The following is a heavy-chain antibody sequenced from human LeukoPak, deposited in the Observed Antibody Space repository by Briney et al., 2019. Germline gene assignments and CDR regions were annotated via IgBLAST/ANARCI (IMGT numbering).Heavy chain of an antibody. V-gene: IGHV3-15*01. D-gene: IGHD3-10*01. CDR1: GFTFSNAW. Sequence: PGGSLRLSCAASGFTFSNAWMSWVRQAPGKGLEWVGRIKSKTDGGTTDYAAPVKGRFTISRDDSKNTLYLQMNSLKTEDTAVYYCTTELLWFGELLYTHPFDYWGQGTLVTVSS. CDR3: TTELLWFGELLYTHPFDY. CDR2: IKSKTDGGTT. J-gene: IGHJ4*02.